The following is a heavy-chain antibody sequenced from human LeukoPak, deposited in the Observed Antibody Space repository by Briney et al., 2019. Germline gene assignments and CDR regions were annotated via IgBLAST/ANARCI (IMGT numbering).Heavy chain of an antibody. D-gene: IGHD5-12*01. V-gene: IGHV3-53*01. J-gene: IGHJ4*02. CDR3: ARAAESSGYDYYFDY. CDR2: IYSGGST. CDR1: GFTVSSNY. Sequence: GGSLRLSCAASGFTVSSNYMSWVRQAPGKGLEWVSVIYSGGSTYYADSVKGRFTISRDSSKNTLYLQMNSLRAEDTAVYYCARAAESSGYDYYFDYWGQGTLVTVSS.